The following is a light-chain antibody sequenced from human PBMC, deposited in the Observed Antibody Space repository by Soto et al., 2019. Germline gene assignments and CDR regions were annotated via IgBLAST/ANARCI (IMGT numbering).Light chain of an antibody. J-gene: IGKJ3*01. CDR3: QQRSNWPPEVT. CDR2: DAS. Sequence: EIVLTQSPDTLSLSPGERATLSCRASQSVSRSLAWYQQKPGQHPRLLIYDASNRATGIPAMFSGSGSGTDFPLTISSLEPEDFAVYYCQQRSNWPPEVTFGPGTKVDIK. V-gene: IGKV3-11*01. CDR1: QSVSRS.